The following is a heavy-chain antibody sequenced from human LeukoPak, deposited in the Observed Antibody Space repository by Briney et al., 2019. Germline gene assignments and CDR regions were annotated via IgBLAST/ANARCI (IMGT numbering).Heavy chain of an antibody. CDR3: VRDEVAGPLKY. D-gene: IGHD5-12*01. V-gene: IGHV3-66*01. Sequence: PGGSLRLSCAASEFSVGSNYMTWVRQAPGKGLEWVSLIYSGGSTYYADSVKGRFTISRDNAKNSQYLQMNSLRVEDTAVYYCVRDEVAGPLKYWGQGTLVTVSS. CDR1: EFSVGSNY. J-gene: IGHJ4*02. CDR2: IYSGGST.